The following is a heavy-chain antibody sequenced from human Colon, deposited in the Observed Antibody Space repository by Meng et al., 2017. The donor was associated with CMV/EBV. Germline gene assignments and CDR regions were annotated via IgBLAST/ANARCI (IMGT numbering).Heavy chain of an antibody. Sequence: CAASGVTFSSYSMNWVRQAPGKGLEWVSSISSSSSYIYYADSVKGRFTISRDNAKNSLYLQMNSLRAEDTAVYYCARVWELPDAFDIWGQGTMVTVSS. CDR2: ISSSSSYI. D-gene: IGHD1-26*01. V-gene: IGHV3-21*01. CDR3: ARVWELPDAFDI. J-gene: IGHJ3*02. CDR1: GVTFSSYS.